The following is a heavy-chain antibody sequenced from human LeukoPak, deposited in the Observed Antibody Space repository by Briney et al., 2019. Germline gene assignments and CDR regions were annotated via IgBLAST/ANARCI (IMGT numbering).Heavy chain of an antibody. J-gene: IGHJ4*02. CDR2: ISYDGSNK. CDR1: GFTFSSHG. CDR3: AKDFEMATVNYYFDY. Sequence: GGSLRLSCAASGFTFSSHGMHWVRQTLGKGLEWVAVISYDGSNKYYVDSVKGRFTISRDNSKNTLYLQMNSLRVEDTAVYYCAKDFEMATVNYYFDYWGQGTLVTVSP. V-gene: IGHV3-30*18. D-gene: IGHD5-24*01.